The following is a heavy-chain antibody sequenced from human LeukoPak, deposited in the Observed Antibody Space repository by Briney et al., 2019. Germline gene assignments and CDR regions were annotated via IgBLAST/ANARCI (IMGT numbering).Heavy chain of an antibody. CDR3: ARDDQGVNYDILTGYYRAAFGFDY. CDR1: GGSISSSSYY. J-gene: IGHJ4*02. D-gene: IGHD3-9*01. Sequence: SETLSLTCTVSGGSISSSSYYWGWIRQPPGKGLEWIGSIYYSGSTYYNPSLKSRVTISVDTSKNQFSLKLSSVTAADTAVYYCARDDQGVNYDILTGYYRAAFGFDYWGQGTLVTVSS. V-gene: IGHV4-39*07. CDR2: IYYSGST.